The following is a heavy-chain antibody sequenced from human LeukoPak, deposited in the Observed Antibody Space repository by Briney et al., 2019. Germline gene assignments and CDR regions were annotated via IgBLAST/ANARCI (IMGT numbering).Heavy chain of an antibody. D-gene: IGHD6-13*01. CDR3: ATVVAAAGLNWFDP. J-gene: IGHJ5*02. V-gene: IGHV3-21*01. CDR1: GFTFSSYS. CDR2: ISSSSSYK. Sequence: GGSLRLSCAASGFTFSSYSMNWVRQAPGKGLEWVSSISSSSSYKYYADSVKGRFTISRDNAKNSLYLQMNSLRAEDTAVYYCATVVAAAGLNWFDPWGEGTLVTVSS.